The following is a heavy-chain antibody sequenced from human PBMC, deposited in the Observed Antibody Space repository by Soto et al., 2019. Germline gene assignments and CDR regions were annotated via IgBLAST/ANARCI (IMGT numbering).Heavy chain of an antibody. CDR1: GYTFTSYG. Sequence: ASVKVSCKASGYTFTSYGISWVRQAPGQGLEWMGCISAYNGNTNYAQKLQGRVTMTTDTSTSTAYMEMRSLRSDDTAVYYCARGGLQFLEWENEGFEYWGQGTPVNVSS. CDR2: ISAYNGNT. CDR3: ARGGLQFLEWENEGFEY. J-gene: IGHJ4*02. D-gene: IGHD3-3*01. V-gene: IGHV1-18*04.